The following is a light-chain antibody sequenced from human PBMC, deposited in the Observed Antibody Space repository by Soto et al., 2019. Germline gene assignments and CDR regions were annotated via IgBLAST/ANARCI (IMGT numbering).Light chain of an antibody. Sequence: DIQMAQSPSTLAASLAYRGTITCRASQSISSWLAWYQQKPGKAPKLLIYDASSLESGVPSRFSGSGSGTEFTLTISSLQPDDFATYYCQQYNSYSRTFGQGTKVDIK. CDR3: QQYNSYSRT. CDR2: DAS. V-gene: IGKV1-5*01. CDR1: QSISSW. J-gene: IGKJ1*01.